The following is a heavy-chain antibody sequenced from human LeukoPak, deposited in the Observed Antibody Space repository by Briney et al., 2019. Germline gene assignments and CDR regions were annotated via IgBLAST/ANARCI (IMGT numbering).Heavy chain of an antibody. CDR2: IRSKANSYAT. V-gene: IGHV3-73*01. Sequence: PGGSLRLSCAASGFTLRGSAMHWVRHASRKGLEWGGRIRSKANSYATAYAASVKGRFTISRDDSKNTAYLQMNSLKTEDTAVYYCTRPIQVSSVWLDYWGQGTLVTVSS. CDR3: TRPIQVSSVWLDY. J-gene: IGHJ4*02. D-gene: IGHD6-19*01. CDR1: GFTLRGSA.